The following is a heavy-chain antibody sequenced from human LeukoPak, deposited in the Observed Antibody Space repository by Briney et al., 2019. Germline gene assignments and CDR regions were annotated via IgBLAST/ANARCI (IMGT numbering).Heavy chain of an antibody. CDR2: IYHSGST. D-gene: IGHD4-23*01. V-gene: IGHV4-38-2*02. Sequence: SETLSLTCTVSGYSISSGYYWSWIRQPPGKGLEWIGSIYHSGSTCYNPSLKSRVTISVDTSKNQFSLKLSSVTAADTAVYYCARLGNGGNSGVFDYWGQGTLVTVSS. J-gene: IGHJ4*02. CDR3: ARLGNGGNSGVFDY. CDR1: GYSISSGYY.